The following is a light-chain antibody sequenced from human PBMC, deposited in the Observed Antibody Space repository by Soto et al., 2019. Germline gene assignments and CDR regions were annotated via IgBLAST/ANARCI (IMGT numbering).Light chain of an antibody. Sequence: QSALAQPASVSGSHGQSITISCTGTSDEVGAYNSVSWYQQLPHKAPQVILYKGTQRPSGVSSRFSGSTSGNAASLTISGLQADDEADYFCCSSAPESTYVFGTGTKLTVL. CDR3: CSSAPESTYV. CDR2: KGT. CDR1: SDEVGAYNS. V-gene: IGLV2-23*01. J-gene: IGLJ1*01.